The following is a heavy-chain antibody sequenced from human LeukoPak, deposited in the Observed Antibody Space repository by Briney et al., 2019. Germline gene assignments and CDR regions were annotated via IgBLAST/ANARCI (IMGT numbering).Heavy chain of an antibody. CDR3: ARDLGYTYGDYFDY. Sequence: ASVKVSCRASGYTFSNYGFSWVRQAPGQGLEWMGWISADNGNTNSLQKFQGRVTMTTDTSTGTVYMELRGLTSDDTAVYYCARDLGYTYGDYFDYWGQGTLVTVFS. CDR1: GYTFSNYG. CDR2: ISADNGNT. D-gene: IGHD5-18*01. J-gene: IGHJ4*02. V-gene: IGHV1-18*01.